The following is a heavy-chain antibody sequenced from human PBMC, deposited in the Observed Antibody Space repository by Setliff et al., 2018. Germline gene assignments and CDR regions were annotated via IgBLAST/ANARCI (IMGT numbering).Heavy chain of an antibody. CDR1: GFTFSSYG. D-gene: IGHD6-6*01. J-gene: IGHJ6*02. Sequence: PGESLKISCAASGFTFSSYGMHWVRQAPGKGLEWVAVIWYDGSNKYYADSVKGRFTISRDNSKNTLYLQMNSLRAEDTAVYYCAKADSSSSYYYYYGMDVWGQGTTVTVSS. V-gene: IGHV3-33*06. CDR3: AKADSSSSYYYYYGMDV. CDR2: IWYDGSNK.